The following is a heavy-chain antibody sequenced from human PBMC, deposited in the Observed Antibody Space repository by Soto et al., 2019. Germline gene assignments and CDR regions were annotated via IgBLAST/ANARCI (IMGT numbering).Heavy chain of an antibody. CDR1: GFTFSSYA. CDR2: ISGSGGST. D-gene: IGHD2-15*01. CDR3: AKVVALGPYFDY. V-gene: IGHV3-23*01. Sequence: GGSQRLSCAASGFTFSSYAMSWVRQAPGKGLEWVSAISGSGGSTYYADSVKGRFTISRDNSKNTLYLQMNSLRAEDTAVYYCAKVVALGPYFDYWGQGTLVTVSS. J-gene: IGHJ4*02.